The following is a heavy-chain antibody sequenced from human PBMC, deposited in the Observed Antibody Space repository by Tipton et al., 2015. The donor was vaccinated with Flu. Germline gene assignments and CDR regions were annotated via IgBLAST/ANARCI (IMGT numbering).Heavy chain of an antibody. V-gene: IGHV4-61*01. CDR2: MYYSGST. J-gene: IGHJ4*02. CDR3: ARLSYYDVDLKNFYFED. D-gene: IGHD3-10*02. Sequence: TLSLTCTVSGASMKSGSYYWSWIRQPPGKGLEWIGYMYYSGSTNYNPSLKSRVTMSADTSKNQFSLKLSSVTAADTAVYYCARLSYYDVDLKNFYFEDWGQGTLVTVSS. CDR1: GASMKSGSYY.